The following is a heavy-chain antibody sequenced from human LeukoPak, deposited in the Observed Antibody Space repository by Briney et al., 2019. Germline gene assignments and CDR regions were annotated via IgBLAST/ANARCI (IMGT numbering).Heavy chain of an antibody. V-gene: IGHV1-8*01. J-gene: IGHJ4*02. CDR3: ARGKNYYGSGSYYPDY. Sequence: GASVKVSCKASRYTFTSYDINWVRQATGQGLEWMGWMNPNSGNTGYAQKFQGRVTMTRNTSISTAYMELSSLRSEDTAVYYCARGKNYYGSGSYYPDYWGQGTLVTVSS. CDR1: RYTFTSYD. CDR2: MNPNSGNT. D-gene: IGHD3-10*01.